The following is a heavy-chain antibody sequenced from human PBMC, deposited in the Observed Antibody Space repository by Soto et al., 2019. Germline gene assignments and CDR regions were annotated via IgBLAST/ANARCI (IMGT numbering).Heavy chain of an antibody. V-gene: IGHV3-23*01. CDR3: AKAISGYNAPLDH. J-gene: IGHJ4*02. CDR2: ISGSDGST. D-gene: IGHD1-20*01. CDR1: GFTFSSYA. Sequence: EVQLLESGGGLVQPGGSLRLSCAASGFTFSSYAMNWVRQAPGKGLEWVSVISGSDGSTYYADSVKGRFTISRDNSKNPLYVRMNSLRAEDTAVYYCAKAISGYNAPLDHWGQGTRVTVSS.